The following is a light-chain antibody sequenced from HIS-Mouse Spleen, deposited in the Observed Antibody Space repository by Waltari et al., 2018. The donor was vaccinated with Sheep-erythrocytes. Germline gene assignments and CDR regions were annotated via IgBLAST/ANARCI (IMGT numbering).Light chain of an antibody. Sequence: SYVLTQPPSVSVAPGKTARITCGGNNIGSKSVHWYQQKPGQAPVLVVYDDSDRPSGITKRFSGSNAGNTATLTISRVEAGDEADYYCQVWDSSSDHYVFGTGTKVTVL. V-gene: IGLV3-21*03. J-gene: IGLJ1*01. CDR2: DDS. CDR1: NIGSKS. CDR3: QVWDSSSDHYV.